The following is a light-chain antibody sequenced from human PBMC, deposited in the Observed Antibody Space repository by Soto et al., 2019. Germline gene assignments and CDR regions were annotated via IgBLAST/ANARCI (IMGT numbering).Light chain of an antibody. CDR3: QQYGSSPMYS. V-gene: IGKV3-20*01. J-gene: IGKJ2*03. Sequence: EIVLTQSPGTLYLSPGXGATLSCRASQSINRNFLAWYQQKRGQVPRLLIYAASIRATGIPDRFSGSGSGTDFTLTFSRLEPEDFAVYYCQQYGSSPMYSFGQGTK. CDR2: AAS. CDR1: QSINRNF.